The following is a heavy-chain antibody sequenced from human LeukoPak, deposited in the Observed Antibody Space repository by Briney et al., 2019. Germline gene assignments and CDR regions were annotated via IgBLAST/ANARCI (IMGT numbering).Heavy chain of an antibody. Sequence: SETLSLTCAVSGGSISSSNWWSWVRQSPGKGLEWIGEIYHSGSTNYNPSLKSRVTISVDKSKNQFSLKLSSVTAADTAVYYCAREPGYCSGGSCYSDAFDIWGQGTMVTVSS. CDR2: IYHSGST. D-gene: IGHD2-15*01. J-gene: IGHJ3*02. V-gene: IGHV4-4*02. CDR1: GGSISSSNW. CDR3: AREPGYCSGGSCYSDAFDI.